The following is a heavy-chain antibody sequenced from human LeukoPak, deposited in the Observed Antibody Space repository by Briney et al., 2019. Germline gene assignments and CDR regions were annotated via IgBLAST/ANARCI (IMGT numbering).Heavy chain of an antibody. Sequence: PSETLSLTCAVYGGSFRGYYWSWIRQPPGKGLEWIGEINHSGSTKYNPSLKSRVTISLDTSKNQFSLKLSSVTAADTAVYYCAGGLLDDSSGYYPEVFDYWGQGTLVTVSS. V-gene: IGHV4-34*01. CDR2: INHSGST. CDR3: AGGLLDDSSGYYPEVFDY. CDR1: GGSFRGYY. D-gene: IGHD3-22*01. J-gene: IGHJ4*02.